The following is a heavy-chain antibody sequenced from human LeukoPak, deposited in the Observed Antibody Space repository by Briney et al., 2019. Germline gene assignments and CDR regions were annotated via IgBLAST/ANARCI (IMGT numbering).Heavy chain of an antibody. J-gene: IGHJ4*02. D-gene: IGHD1-26*01. CDR3: AKDGKRATPFDY. V-gene: IGHV1-2*02. CDR2: INPNSGGT. CDR1: GYTFTDYY. Sequence: ASVKVSCKASGYTFTDYYMHWVRPAPGQGRAWMGWINPNSGGTNYAQKFQGRVPMTRDTSISTAYMERSSLRSDDTAVYFCAKDGKRATPFDYWGQGTLVTVSS.